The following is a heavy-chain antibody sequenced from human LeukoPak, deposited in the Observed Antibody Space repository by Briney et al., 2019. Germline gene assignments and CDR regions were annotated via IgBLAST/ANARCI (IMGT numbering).Heavy chain of an antibody. CDR3: TKDRYGDYLRVFDY. J-gene: IGHJ4*02. Sequence: GGSLRLSCAASGFTFSSYGMHWVRQAPGKGLEWVAVISSDGRNKYYGDSVKGRFTISRDNSKNMLFLQMNSLRADDTAVYYCTKDRYGDYLRVFDYWGQGTLVTVPS. CDR2: ISSDGRNK. V-gene: IGHV3-30*18. CDR1: GFTFSSYG. D-gene: IGHD4-17*01.